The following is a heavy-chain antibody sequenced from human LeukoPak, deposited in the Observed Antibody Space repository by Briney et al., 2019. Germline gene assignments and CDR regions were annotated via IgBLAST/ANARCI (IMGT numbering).Heavy chain of an antibody. D-gene: IGHD1-1*01. Sequence: SETLSLTCDVSGSSITSDYFWGWIRQPPGKGLEWIATIYYSWGMYINPSLKSRVTISLDASKNQYSLKMTSLTAADTAIYYCARNVTEGFFDYWGQGPLVTVSS. CDR2: IYYSWGM. CDR3: ARNVTEGFFDY. J-gene: IGHJ4*02. CDR1: GSSITSDYF. V-gene: IGHV4-38-2*01.